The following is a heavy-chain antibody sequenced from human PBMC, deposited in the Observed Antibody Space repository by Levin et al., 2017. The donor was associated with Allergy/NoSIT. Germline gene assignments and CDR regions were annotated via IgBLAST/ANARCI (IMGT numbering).Heavy chain of an antibody. CDR1: GFTVSTNY. CDR3: ARVRGRDYLWGSYRSTWFDP. CDR2: IYSDGTR. D-gene: IGHD3-16*02. Sequence: GGSLRLSCAASGFTVSTNYMTWVRQAPGKGLEWVSFIYSDGTRYYADSVQGRFTLSRDNSKNTVYLQMNSLRGEDTAVYYCARVRGRDYLWGSYRSTWFDPWGQGTLVTVSS. V-gene: IGHV3-53*01. J-gene: IGHJ5*02.